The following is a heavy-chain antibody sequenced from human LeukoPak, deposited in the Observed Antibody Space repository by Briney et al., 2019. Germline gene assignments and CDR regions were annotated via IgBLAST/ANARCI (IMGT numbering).Heavy chain of an antibody. CDR3: ARASLYDNSAYYLDY. CDR2: VNWNGGST. V-gene: IGHV3-20*04. J-gene: IGHJ4*02. CDR1: GFTFDNYG. D-gene: IGHD3-22*01. Sequence: GGSLRLSCAASGFTFDNYGMTWVRQVPGKGLEWVSGVNWNGGSTGYADSVKGRFTISRDNAKNSLYLQMNSLRAEDTALYYCARASLYDNSAYYLDYWGQGTLVTVSS.